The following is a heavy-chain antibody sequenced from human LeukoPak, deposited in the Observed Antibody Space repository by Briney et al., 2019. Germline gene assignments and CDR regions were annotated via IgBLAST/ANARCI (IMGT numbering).Heavy chain of an antibody. CDR1: GATFNNYV. CDR2: IIPSLDIT. V-gene: IGHV1-69*04. Sequence: ASVKVSCKASGATFNNYVITWVRQAPGQGLEWMGMIIPSLDITKYAQRFQGRVMITADKSTSTAYMEMRSLRSEDTAAYYCARGFGGSSGSSDHYGMDVWGQGTTVTVSS. J-gene: IGHJ6*02. CDR3: ARGFGGSSGSSDHYGMDV. D-gene: IGHD6-19*01.